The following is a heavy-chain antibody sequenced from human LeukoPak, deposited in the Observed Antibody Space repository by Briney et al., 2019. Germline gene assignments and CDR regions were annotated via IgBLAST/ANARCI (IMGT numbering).Heavy chain of an antibody. CDR3: ARADDSSGYNFDY. V-gene: IGHV1-18*04. J-gene: IGHJ4*02. CDR2: ISAQHGQT. CDR1: GYTFTGYY. D-gene: IGHD3-22*01. Sequence: ASVKVSCKASGYTFTGYYMHWVRQVAGQGLEWMGWISAQHGQTEYAPNSQDRVTMTTDTYTNTAYMELRSLRSDDTAVYYCARADDSSGYNFDYWGQGTLVTVSS.